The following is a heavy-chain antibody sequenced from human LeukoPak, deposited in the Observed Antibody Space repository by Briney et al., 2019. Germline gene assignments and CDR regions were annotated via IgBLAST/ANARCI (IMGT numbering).Heavy chain of an antibody. CDR3: AKWMGRDS. Sequence: GGSLRLSCAASGFSFRTHWMSWVRQAPGKGLEWVANINQDGRKKFYVDSVEGRFTISRDDAKTSLFLQMNSLRVEDTAVYYCAKWMGRDSWGQGTLVTVSS. CDR2: INQDGRKK. D-gene: IGHD6-19*01. CDR1: GFSFRTHW. V-gene: IGHV3-7*02. J-gene: IGHJ4*02.